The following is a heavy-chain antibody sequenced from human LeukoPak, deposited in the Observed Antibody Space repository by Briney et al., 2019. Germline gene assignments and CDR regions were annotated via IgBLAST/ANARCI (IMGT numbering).Heavy chain of an antibody. V-gene: IGHV3-21*01. D-gene: IGHD2-15*01. J-gene: IGHJ4*02. CDR1: GFTFSSYT. CDR2: ISNNGFYI. CDR3: GRVSDYCTGGSCYSDY. Sequence: VGSLRLSCAASGFTFSSYTINWVRQAPGKGLEWVSSISNNGFYIYYADALKGRFTISRDNAKNSVSLQINSLRADDTAVYYCGRVSDYCTGGSCYSDYWGQGTLVTVSS.